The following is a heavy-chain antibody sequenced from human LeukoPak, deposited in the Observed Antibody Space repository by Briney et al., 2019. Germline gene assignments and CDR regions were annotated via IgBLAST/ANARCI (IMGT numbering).Heavy chain of an antibody. Sequence: SETLSLTCTVSGGSISSYYWSWIRQPPGKGLEWIGYIYYSGSTNYNPSLKSRVTISVDTSKNQFSLKLSSVTAADTAVYYCARETLSDFWSGYYSRGQGTLVTVSS. CDR2: IYYSGST. CDR3: ARETLSDFWSGYYS. CDR1: GGSISSYY. D-gene: IGHD3-3*01. J-gene: IGHJ4*02. V-gene: IGHV4-59*01.